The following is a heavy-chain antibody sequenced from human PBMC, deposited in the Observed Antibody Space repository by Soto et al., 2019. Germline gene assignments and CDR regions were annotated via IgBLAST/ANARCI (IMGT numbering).Heavy chain of an antibody. D-gene: IGHD3-10*01. J-gene: IGHJ4*02. Sequence: GGSLRLSCAASGFTFSTYAMHWVRQAPGKGLEWVAVISYNGSNEYYVDSVKGRFTISRDNSKNTLYLQMNSLREEDTAVYYCARRRDRHHNSGTLLDWGQGTLVTSPQ. V-gene: IGHV3-30-3*01. CDR3: ARRRDRHHNSGTLLD. CDR1: GFTFSTYA. CDR2: ISYNGSNE.